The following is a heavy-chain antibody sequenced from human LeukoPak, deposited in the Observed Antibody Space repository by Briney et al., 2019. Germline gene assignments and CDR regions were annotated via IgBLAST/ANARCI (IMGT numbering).Heavy chain of an antibody. Sequence: PSETLSLTCTVSGGSISSYYWSWVRQPPGEGLEWIGYIYYSGSTNYNPSLKSRVTISVDTSKNQFYLKLSSVTAADTAVYYCARYKVGFDYWGQGTLVTVSS. J-gene: IGHJ4*02. CDR3: ARYKVGFDY. CDR1: GGSISSYY. CDR2: IYYSGST. V-gene: IGHV4-59*08. D-gene: IGHD1-1*01.